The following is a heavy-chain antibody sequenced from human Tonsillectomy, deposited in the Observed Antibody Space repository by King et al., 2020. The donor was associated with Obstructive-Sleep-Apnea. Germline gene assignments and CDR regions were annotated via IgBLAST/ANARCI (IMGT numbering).Heavy chain of an antibody. Sequence: VQLVESGGGLVRPGRSLRLSCAVSGFTFDDYVMHWVRQAPGKGLEWVSGVSWNSGNIGYADSVKGRFTISRDNAKNSLYLQMNSLRVEDTALYYCAKDRAADSYYGMDVWGQGTTVTVSS. D-gene: IGHD6-13*01. CDR2: VSWNSGNI. V-gene: IGHV3-9*01. J-gene: IGHJ6*02. CDR1: GFTFDDYV. CDR3: AKDRAADSYYGMDV.